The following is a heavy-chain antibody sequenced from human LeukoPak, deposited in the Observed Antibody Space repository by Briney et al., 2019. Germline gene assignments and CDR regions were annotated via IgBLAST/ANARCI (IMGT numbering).Heavy chain of an antibody. Sequence: SETLSLTCTVSGGSVGSGSYYWSWIRQPPGKGLEWIGYIYYSGSTNYNPSLKSRVTISVDTSKNQFSLKLSSVTAADTAVYYCARQGKYYDILTGYQSLSWFDPWGQGTLVTVSS. D-gene: IGHD3-9*01. CDR1: GGSVGSGSYY. V-gene: IGHV4-61*01. J-gene: IGHJ5*02. CDR2: IYYSGST. CDR3: ARQGKYYDILTGYQSLSWFDP.